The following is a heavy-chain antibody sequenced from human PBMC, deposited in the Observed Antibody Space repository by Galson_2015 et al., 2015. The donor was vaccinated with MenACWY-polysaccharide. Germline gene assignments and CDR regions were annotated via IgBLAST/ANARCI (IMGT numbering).Heavy chain of an antibody. CDR1: GYTFTGYY. CDR3: VRDWGQHLRP. D-gene: IGHD3-16*01. V-gene: IGHV1-2*06. J-gene: IGHJ1*01. CDR2: INPNIGDA. Sequence: SVKVSCKASGYTFTGYYIHWVRQAPGQGLEWMGRINPNIGDADYAQKFQGRVTMTRDTSITTAYMELSRLTSDDTAVYYCVRDWGQHLRPWGQGTPIPLSS.